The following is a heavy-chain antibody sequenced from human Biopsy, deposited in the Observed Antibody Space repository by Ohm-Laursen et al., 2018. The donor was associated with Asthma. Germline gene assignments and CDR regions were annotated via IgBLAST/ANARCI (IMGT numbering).Heavy chain of an antibody. J-gene: IGHJ5*02. CDR3: AKAERYFDWYRFDP. CDR2: ISSLSRYK. Sequence: SLRLSCAASGFDFSDYTMNWVRQAPGKGLEWVSSISSLSRYKYYSDSLRGRVTISRDNAKSSLHLQMSSLRAEDTAVYYCAKAERYFDWYRFDPWGQGTLVTVSS. D-gene: IGHD3-9*01. CDR1: GFDFSDYT. V-gene: IGHV3-21*04.